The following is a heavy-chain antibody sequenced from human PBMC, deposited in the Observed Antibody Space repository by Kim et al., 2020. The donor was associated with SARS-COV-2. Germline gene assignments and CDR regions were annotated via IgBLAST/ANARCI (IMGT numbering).Heavy chain of an antibody. J-gene: IGHJ1*01. CDR3: SRQHSAAFHF. CDR2: IYRSGSN. D-gene: IGHD2-15*01. V-gene: IGHV4-39*01. CDR1: GGSISSRDYY. Sequence: SETLSLTCTVSGGSISSRDYYWGWIRQPPEKGLEWIGSIYRSGSNYQNPSLQSRVHLSVDTSQNQFSLNLTSVPAADTALYYCSRQHSAAFHFWRPGTL.